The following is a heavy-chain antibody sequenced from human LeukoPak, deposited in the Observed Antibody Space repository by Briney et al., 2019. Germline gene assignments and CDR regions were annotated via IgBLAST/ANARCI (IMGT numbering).Heavy chain of an antibody. J-gene: IGHJ6*02. CDR2: IYTGNRT. CDR3: ARDRYGPYYYYGMDV. D-gene: IGHD3-10*01. V-gene: IGHV3-53*04. Sequence: QAGGSLRLSCAASGFTVSSNYMTWVRQAPGKGLEWVSVIYTGNRTYYADSVKGRFTISRHNSKNTLYLQMNSLRAEDTAVYYCARDRYGPYYYYGMDVWGQGTTVTVSS. CDR1: GFTVSSNY.